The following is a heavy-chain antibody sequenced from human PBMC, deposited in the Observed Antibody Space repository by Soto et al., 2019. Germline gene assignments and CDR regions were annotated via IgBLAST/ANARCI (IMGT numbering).Heavy chain of an antibody. CDR3: ARHVRETYCSGGSCYS. D-gene: IGHD2-15*01. J-gene: IGHJ5*02. V-gene: IGHV5-10-1*01. Sequence: GESLKISCKGSGYIFTNYWISWVRQMPGKGLEWMGRIDPSDSYTNYSPSFQGHVTISVDKSINTAYLQWSSLKASDTAMYCCARHVRETYCSGGSCYSWGQGTLVTVSS. CDR1: GYIFTNYW. CDR2: IDPSDSYT.